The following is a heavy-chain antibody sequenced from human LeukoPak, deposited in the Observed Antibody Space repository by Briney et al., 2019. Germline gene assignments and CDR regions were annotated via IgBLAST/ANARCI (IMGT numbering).Heavy chain of an antibody. D-gene: IGHD1-26*01. V-gene: IGHV1-18*01. CDR3: ARVSVGATVEDSDY. Sequence: ASVTVSCKASGYTFTSYGISWVRQAPGQGLERMGWISAYNGNTNYAQKLQGRVTMTTDTSTSTAYMELRSLRSDDTAVYYCARVSVGATVEDSDYWGQGTLVTVSS. CDR2: ISAYNGNT. J-gene: IGHJ4*02. CDR1: GYTFTSYG.